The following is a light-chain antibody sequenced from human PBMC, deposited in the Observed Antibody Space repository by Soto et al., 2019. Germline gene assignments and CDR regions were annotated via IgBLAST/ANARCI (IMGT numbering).Light chain of an antibody. CDR2: GAS. CDR3: QQYNNWPPWT. J-gene: IGKJ1*01. Sequence: EIVMTQSPATLSVSPGERATLSCRASQSVSSNLAWYQQKPGQAPRLLIYGASTRDTGIPARFSGSGSGKEFTLTISSLKSEDFAVYYCQQYNNWPPWTFGQGTKVDIK. CDR1: QSVSSN. V-gene: IGKV3-15*01.